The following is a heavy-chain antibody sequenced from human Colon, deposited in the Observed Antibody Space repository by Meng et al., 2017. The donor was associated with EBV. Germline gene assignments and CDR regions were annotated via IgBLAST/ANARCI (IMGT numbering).Heavy chain of an antibody. CDR2: ISYSGST. Sequence: RQRECRGLVKPSESLALTCTVSGGSISSSGYDWCWIRQPPGKGLEWIGSISYSGSTYYDPSLKSRVTISVDTSKNQFSLKLSSVTAADTAVYYCASPLGILGIVDLWGRGTLVTVSS. CDR1: GGSISSSGYD. V-gene: IGHV4-39*01. J-gene: IGHJ2*01. CDR3: ASPLGILGIVDL. D-gene: IGHD7-27*01.